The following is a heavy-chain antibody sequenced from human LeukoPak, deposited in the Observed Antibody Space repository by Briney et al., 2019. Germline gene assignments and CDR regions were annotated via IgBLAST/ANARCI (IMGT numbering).Heavy chain of an antibody. D-gene: IGHD3-9*01. J-gene: IGHJ4*02. CDR1: GFTFSSYS. CDR2: ISSSSSYI. Sequence: GGSLILSCAASGFTFSSYSMNWVRQAPGKGLEWVSSISSSSSYIYYADSVKGRFTISRDNAKNSLYLQMNSLRAEDTAVYYCARDWSRYYDILTGYYDFDYWGQGTLVTVSS. V-gene: IGHV3-21*01. CDR3: ARDWSRYYDILTGYYDFDY.